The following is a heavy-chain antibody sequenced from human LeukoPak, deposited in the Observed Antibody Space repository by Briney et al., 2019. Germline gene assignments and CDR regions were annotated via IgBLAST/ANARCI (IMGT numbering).Heavy chain of an antibody. CDR2: ISSSGSTI. J-gene: IGHJ4*02. D-gene: IGHD3-10*01. CDR3: ARGSIVWGSGSYSDY. V-gene: IGHV3-48*03. CDR1: GFTFSSYE. Sequence: PGGSLRLSCAASGFTFSSYEMNWARQAPGKGLEWVSYISSSGSTIYYADSVKGRFTISRDNAKNSLYLQMNSLRAEDTAVYYCARGSIVWGSGSYSDYWGQGTLVTVSS.